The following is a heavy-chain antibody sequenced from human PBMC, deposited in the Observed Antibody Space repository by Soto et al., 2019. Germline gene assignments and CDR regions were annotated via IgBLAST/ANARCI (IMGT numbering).Heavy chain of an antibody. CDR2: IYYSGST. Sequence: SETLSLTCTVSGGSISSGGYYWSWIRQHPGKGLEWIGYIYYSGSTYYNPSLKSRVTISVDTSKNQFSLKLSSVTAADTAVYYCARRVGVAAAASKRSENYFDYWGQGTLVTVSS. D-gene: IGHD6-13*01. V-gene: IGHV4-31*03. J-gene: IGHJ4*02. CDR3: ARRVGVAAAASKRSENYFDY. CDR1: GGSISSGGYY.